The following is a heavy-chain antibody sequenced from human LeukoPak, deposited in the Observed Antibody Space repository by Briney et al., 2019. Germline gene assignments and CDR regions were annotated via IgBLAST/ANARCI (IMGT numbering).Heavy chain of an antibody. CDR2: IHHFGRT. CDR1: GDSIISYY. V-gene: IGHV4-59*01. CDR3: ARGLWTQPGLVPFNY. J-gene: IGHJ4*02. D-gene: IGHD5-18*01. Sequence: PSETLSLTCSVSGDSIISYYWNWLRQSPAKGLEWIGNIHHFGRTEYNSSLRSRVTMFLDSSKNQFSLKLTSVTPTDSAVYYCARGLWTQPGLVPFNYWGQGILVTVSS.